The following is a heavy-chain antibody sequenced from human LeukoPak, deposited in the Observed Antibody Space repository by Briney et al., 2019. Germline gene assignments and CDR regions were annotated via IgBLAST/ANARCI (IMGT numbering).Heavy chain of an antibody. CDR3: ARGVPYDFWSGYLFDY. Sequence: SETLSLTCAVYGGSFSAYYWSWVRQPPGKGLEWIGEINHSGSTNYNPSLKSRVTMSVDTSKNQFSLKLSSVTAADTAVHYCARGVPYDFWSGYLFDYWGQGTLVTASS. CDR1: GGSFSAYY. CDR2: INHSGST. J-gene: IGHJ4*02. V-gene: IGHV4-34*01. D-gene: IGHD3-3*01.